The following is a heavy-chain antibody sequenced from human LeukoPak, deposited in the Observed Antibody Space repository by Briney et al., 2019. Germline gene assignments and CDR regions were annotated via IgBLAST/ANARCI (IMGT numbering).Heavy chain of an antibody. CDR1: GLTFSSYA. Sequence: GGSLRLSCAASGLTFSSYAMSWVRQAPGEGLEWVSTISGSGGDTYYADSVRGRFTISRDNSKDTLYLQLDSLRAEDTAVYYCALAGKGYYYGLDVWGQGTTVTVSS. V-gene: IGHV3-23*01. CDR3: ALAGKGYYYGLDV. D-gene: IGHD6-19*01. CDR2: ISGSGGDT. J-gene: IGHJ6*02.